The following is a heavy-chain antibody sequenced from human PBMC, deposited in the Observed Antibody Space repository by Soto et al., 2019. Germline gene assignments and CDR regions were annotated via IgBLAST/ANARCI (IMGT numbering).Heavy chain of an antibody. J-gene: IGHJ5*02. V-gene: IGHV4-61*01. CDR3: TSVLFGSLAWFHP. Sequence: SETLSLTCTVSGGSISSSSYYWSWIRQPPGKGLEWIGYIYYSGSTNYNPSLKSRVTISVDTSKNQFSLKLSSVNAADTAVYYCTSVLFGSLAWFHPWGQGTPVTVSS. D-gene: IGHD3-3*01. CDR2: IYYSGST. CDR1: GGSISSSSYY.